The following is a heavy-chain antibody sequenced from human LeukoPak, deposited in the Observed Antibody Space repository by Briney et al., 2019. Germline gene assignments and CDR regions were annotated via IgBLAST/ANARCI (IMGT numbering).Heavy chain of an antibody. CDR2: IKQDGSEK. CDR3: ARAWGSYGGHDY. V-gene: IGHV3-7*01. J-gene: IGHJ4*02. Sequence: GGSLRLSCAASGFTFSSFSMSWVRQAPGKGLEWVANIKQDGSEKYYVDSVKGRFTISRDNAKNSLYLQMNSLRAEDTAVYYCARAWGSYGGHDYWGQGTLVTVSS. D-gene: IGHD3-16*01. CDR1: GFTFSSFS.